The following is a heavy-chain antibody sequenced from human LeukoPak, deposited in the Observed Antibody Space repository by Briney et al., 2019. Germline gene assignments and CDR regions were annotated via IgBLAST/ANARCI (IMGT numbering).Heavy chain of an antibody. Sequence: GGSLRLSCAASGFTFRTYDMSWVRQAPGKGLEWVSTISASGGTTYYADSVKSRFTISRDNSKSTLFLRMNSLRAEDTALYYCARAGGGLYYYYGMDVWGQGTTVTVSS. D-gene: IGHD4-23*01. CDR1: GFTFRTYD. CDR3: ARAGGGLYYYYGMDV. J-gene: IGHJ6*02. V-gene: IGHV3-23*01. CDR2: ISASGGTT.